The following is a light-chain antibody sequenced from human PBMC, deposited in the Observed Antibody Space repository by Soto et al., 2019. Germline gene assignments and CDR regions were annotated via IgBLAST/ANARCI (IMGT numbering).Light chain of an antibody. Sequence: QSALTQPASVSGSPGQSITFSCTGTSNDIGGYNYVSWYQQHPGKAPKLMIFDVSNRPSVVSYRFSGSKSGNTASLTISGLQAEDEADYYCSSYTSSSTLLFGGGTKVTVL. V-gene: IGLV2-14*01. CDR2: DVS. CDR1: SNDIGGYNY. CDR3: SSYTSSSTLL. J-gene: IGLJ2*01.